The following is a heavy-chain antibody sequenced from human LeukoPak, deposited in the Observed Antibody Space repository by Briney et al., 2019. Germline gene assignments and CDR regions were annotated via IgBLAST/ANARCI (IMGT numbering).Heavy chain of an antibody. V-gene: IGHV1-2*02. CDR2: INPNSGGT. Sequence: ASVKVSCKASGYTFTGYYMHWVRQAPGQGLEWMGWINPNSGGTNYAQKFQGRVTMTTDTSTSTVYMEVRGLRSDDTAMYYCARVFAWSGYWGSDYWGQGTLVTVSS. J-gene: IGHJ4*02. D-gene: IGHD3-3*01. CDR3: ARVFAWSGYWGSDY. CDR1: GYTFTGYY.